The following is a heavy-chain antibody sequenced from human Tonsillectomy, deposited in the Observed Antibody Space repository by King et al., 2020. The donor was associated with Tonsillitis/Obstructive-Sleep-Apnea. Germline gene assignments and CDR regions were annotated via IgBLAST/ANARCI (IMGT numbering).Heavy chain of an antibody. V-gene: IGHV4-34*01. CDR3: ARGLSVVVAATGTRIGYYYYYMDV. CDR1: GGFFSGYY. CDR2: INHSGST. J-gene: IGHJ6*03. Sequence: VQLQQWGAGLLKPSETLSLTCAVYGGFFSGYYWSWIRQPPGKGLEWIGEINHSGSTNYNPSLKSRVTISVDTSKNQFSLKLSSVTAADTAVYYCARGLSVVVAATGTRIGYYYYYMDVWGKGTTVTVSS. D-gene: IGHD2-15*01.